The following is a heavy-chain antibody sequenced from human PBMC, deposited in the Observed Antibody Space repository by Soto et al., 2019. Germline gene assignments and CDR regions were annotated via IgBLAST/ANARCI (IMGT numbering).Heavy chain of an antibody. CDR1: GYTFTSYC. Sequence: ASVKVSCKASGYTFTSYCISWVRQAPGQGLEWMGWISAYNGNTNYAQKLQGRVTMTTDTSTSTAYMELRSLRSDDTAVYYCAGDDGLRFLEWLVGMDVWGQGTTVTVS. J-gene: IGHJ6*02. V-gene: IGHV1-18*04. CDR2: ISAYNGNT. D-gene: IGHD3-3*01. CDR3: AGDDGLRFLEWLVGMDV.